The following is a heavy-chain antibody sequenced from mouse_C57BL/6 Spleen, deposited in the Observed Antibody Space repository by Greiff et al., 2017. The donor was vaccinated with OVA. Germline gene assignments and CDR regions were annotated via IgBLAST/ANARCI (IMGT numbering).Heavy chain of an antibody. CDR3: TITTVVKDY. D-gene: IGHD1-1*01. CDR1: GFNIKDDY. Sequence: VQLQQSGAELVRPGASVKLSCTASGFNIKDDYMHWVKQRPEPGLEWIGWIDPENGATEYASKFQGKATITADTSSNTAYLQLSSLTSEDTAVYYCTITTVVKDYWGQGTTLTVAS. J-gene: IGHJ2*01. CDR2: IDPENGAT. V-gene: IGHV14-4*01.